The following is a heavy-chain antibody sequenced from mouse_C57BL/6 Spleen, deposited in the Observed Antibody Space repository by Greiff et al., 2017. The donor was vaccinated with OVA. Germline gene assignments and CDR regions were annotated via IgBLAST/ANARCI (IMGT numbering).Heavy chain of an antibody. D-gene: IGHD1-1*01. CDR2: ISSGSSTI. Sequence: EVKLMESGGGLVKPGGSLKLSCAASGFTFSDYGMHWVRQAPEKGLEWVAYISSGSSTIYYADTVKGRFTISRDNAKNTLFLQMTSLRSEDTAMYYCARVVVATDYFDYWGQGTTLTVSS. CDR3: ARVVVATDYFDY. V-gene: IGHV5-17*01. J-gene: IGHJ2*01. CDR1: GFTFSDYG.